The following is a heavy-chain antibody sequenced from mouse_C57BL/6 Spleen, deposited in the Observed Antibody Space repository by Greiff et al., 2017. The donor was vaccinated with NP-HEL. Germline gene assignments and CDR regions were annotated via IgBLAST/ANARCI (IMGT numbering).Heavy chain of an antibody. D-gene: IGHD1-1*01. V-gene: IGHV1-19*01. CDR3: ASDSPIYYSGSTHFAY. CDR1: GYTFTDYY. CDR2: INPYNGGT. J-gene: IGHJ3*01. Sequence: EVQLQQSGPVLVKPGASVKMSCKASGYTFTDYYMNWVKQSHGKSLEWIGVINPYNGGTSYNQKFKGKATLTVDKSSSTAYMELNSLTSEDSAVYYCASDSPIYYSGSTHFAYWGHGTLVTVSA.